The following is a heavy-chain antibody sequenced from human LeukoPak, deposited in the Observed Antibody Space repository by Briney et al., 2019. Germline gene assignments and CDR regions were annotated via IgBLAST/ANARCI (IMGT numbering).Heavy chain of an antibody. D-gene: IGHD3-10*01. J-gene: IGHJ4*02. CDR3: APTMVRGT. CDR2: IRYDGSNK. Sequence: GGSLRLSCAASGFTFSSCGMHWVRQAPGKGLEWVAFIRYDGSNKYYADSVKGRFTISRDNSKNTVDVQMNSLRAEDTAVYYCAPTMVRGTWGQGTLVTVSS. CDR1: GFTFSSCG. V-gene: IGHV3-30*02.